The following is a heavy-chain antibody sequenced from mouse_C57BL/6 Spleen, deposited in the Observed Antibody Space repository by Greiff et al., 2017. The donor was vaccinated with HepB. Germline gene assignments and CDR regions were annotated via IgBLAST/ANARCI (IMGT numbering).Heavy chain of an antibody. CDR1: GYTFTSYG. CDR3: ARKGITTVDAMDY. V-gene: IGHV1-81*01. D-gene: IGHD1-1*01. Sequence: VQLQQSGAELARPGASVKLSCKASGYTFTSYGISWVKQRTGQGLEWIGEIYPRSGNTYYNEKFKGKATLTADKSSSTAYMELRSLTSEDSAVYLCARKGITTVDAMDYWGQGTSVTVSS. J-gene: IGHJ4*01. CDR2: IYPRSGNT.